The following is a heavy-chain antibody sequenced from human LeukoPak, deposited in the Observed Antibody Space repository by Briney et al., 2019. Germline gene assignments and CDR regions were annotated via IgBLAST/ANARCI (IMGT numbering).Heavy chain of an antibody. J-gene: IGHJ4*02. CDR1: GGFISSSNW. V-gene: IGHV4-4*02. Sequence: SETLSLTCAVSGGFISSSNWWSWVRQPPGKGLEWIGEIYHSGSTNYNPSLKSRVTISVDKSKNQFSLKLSSVTAADTAVYYCAREQYDILTGYYEAYWGQGTLVTVSS. CDR3: AREQYDILTGYYEAY. D-gene: IGHD3-9*01. CDR2: IYHSGST.